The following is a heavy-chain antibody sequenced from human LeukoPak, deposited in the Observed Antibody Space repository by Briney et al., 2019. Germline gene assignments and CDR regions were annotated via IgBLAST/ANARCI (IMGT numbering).Heavy chain of an antibody. CDR1: GFTFSSYA. Sequence: GGSLRLSCAASGFTFSSYAMHWVRQAPGKGLEWVAVISYDGSNKYYADSVKGRFTISRDNSKNTLYLQMNSLRAEDTAVYYCAKEPITMVRGVIIGPYYYGMDVWGQGTTVTVSS. J-gene: IGHJ6*02. CDR3: AKEPITMVRGVIIGPYYYGMDV. V-gene: IGHV3-30*04. CDR2: ISYDGSNK. D-gene: IGHD3-10*01.